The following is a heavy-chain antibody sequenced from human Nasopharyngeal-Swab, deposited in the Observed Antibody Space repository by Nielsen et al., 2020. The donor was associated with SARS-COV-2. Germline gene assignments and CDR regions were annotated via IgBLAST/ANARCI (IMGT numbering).Heavy chain of an antibody. D-gene: IGHD3-10*01. CDR3: ARGRARITMVRGVKQQHFDY. CDR2: INHSGST. Sequence: WLRQPPGNGLEWIGEINHSGSTNYNPSLKSRVTISVDTSKNQFSLKLSSVTAADTAVYYCARGRARITMVRGVKQQHFDYWGQGTLVTVSS. V-gene: IGHV4-34*01. J-gene: IGHJ4*02.